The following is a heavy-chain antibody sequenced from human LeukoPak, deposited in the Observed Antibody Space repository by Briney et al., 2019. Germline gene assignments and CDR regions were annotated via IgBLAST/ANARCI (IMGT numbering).Heavy chain of an antibody. J-gene: IGHJ6*03. CDR1: GGSISSYY. D-gene: IGHD3-22*01. Sequence: SETLSLTCTVSGGSISSYYWSWIRQPPGKGLEWIGYIYYSGSTNYNPSLKSRVTISVDTSKNQFSLKLSSVTAADTAVYYCARMGTGDYDSSGYFHYYYYMDVWGKGATVTISS. CDR3: ARMGTGDYDSSGYFHYYYYMDV. V-gene: IGHV4-59*01. CDR2: IYYSGST.